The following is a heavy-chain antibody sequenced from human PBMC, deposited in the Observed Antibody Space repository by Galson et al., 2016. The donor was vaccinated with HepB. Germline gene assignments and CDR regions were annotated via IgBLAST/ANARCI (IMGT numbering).Heavy chain of an antibody. CDR1: AGTFGDYT. CDR2: IIPFLDAA. Sequence: VKVSCKASAGTFGDYTFNWVRQAPGQGLEWVANIIPFLDAANYAQKFQGRVTVIADKSTSTTYLEVTSLTSEDTGVYYCAREEEDRYYHFGMDVWGTGTTVTVSP. V-gene: IGHV1-69*08. CDR3: AREEEDRYYHFGMDV. J-gene: IGHJ6*04.